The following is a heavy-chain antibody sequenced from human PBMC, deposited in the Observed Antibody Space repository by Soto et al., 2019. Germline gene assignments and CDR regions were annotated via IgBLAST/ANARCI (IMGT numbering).Heavy chain of an antibody. CDR1: GYSFMKYG. CDR3: ARETSVLIPASQPSSFDS. D-gene: IGHD2-8*01. J-gene: IGHJ4*02. CDR2: ISPYSGYT. Sequence: ASVKVSCKGFGYSFMKYGINWVGQAPGQGLEWVGWISPYSGYTHSAQKFHGRLTLTTDTAASTAYMDLRILRSADTALYYYARETSVLIPASQPSSFDSWGQGTLVTVSS. V-gene: IGHV1-18*01.